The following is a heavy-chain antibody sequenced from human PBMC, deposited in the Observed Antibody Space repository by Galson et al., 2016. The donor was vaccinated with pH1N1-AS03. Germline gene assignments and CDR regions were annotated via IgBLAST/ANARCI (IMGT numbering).Heavy chain of an antibody. Sequence: SLRLSCAESGFNFNGYYMSWLRQAPGKGLEWISYITDSGTTVDYADSVKGRFTISRDNAKNSLYLHMNSLRVEDTAVYFCVRNDVGSIDYWGRGILVTVSS. CDR2: ITDSGTTV. J-gene: IGHJ4*02. CDR3: VRNDVGSIDY. D-gene: IGHD1-1*01. V-gene: IGHV3-11*01. CDR1: GFNFNGYY.